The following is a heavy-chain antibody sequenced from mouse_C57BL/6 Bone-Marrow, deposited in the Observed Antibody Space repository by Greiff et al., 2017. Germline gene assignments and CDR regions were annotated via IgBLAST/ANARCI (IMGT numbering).Heavy chain of an antibody. CDR2: IDPENGDT. Sequence: EVQRVESGAELVRPGASVKLSCTASGFNIKDDYMHWVKQRPEQGLEWIGWIDPENGDTEYASKFQGKATITADTSSNTAYLQLSSLTSEDTAVXYCTTKGAMDYWGQGTSVTVSS. V-gene: IGHV14-4*01. CDR1: GFNIKDDY. J-gene: IGHJ4*01. CDR3: TTKGAMDY.